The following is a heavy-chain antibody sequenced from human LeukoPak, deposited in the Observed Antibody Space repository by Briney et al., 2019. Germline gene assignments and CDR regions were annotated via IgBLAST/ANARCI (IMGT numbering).Heavy chain of an antibody. CDR3: ARVEGYDFWSGYFSDYYYMDV. CDR2: IKQDGSEK. CDR1: GFTVSSNY. J-gene: IGHJ6*03. V-gene: IGHV3-7*01. D-gene: IGHD3-3*01. Sequence: GGSLRLSCAASGFTVSSNYMSWVRQAPGKGLEWVANIKQDGSEKYYVDSVKGRFTISRDNAKNSLYLQMNSLRAEDTAVYYCARVEGYDFWSGYFSDYYYMDVWGKGTTVTVSS.